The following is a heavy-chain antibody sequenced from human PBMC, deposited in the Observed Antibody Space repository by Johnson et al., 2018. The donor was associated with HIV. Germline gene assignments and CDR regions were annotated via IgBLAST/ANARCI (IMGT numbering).Heavy chain of an antibody. CDR2: RGEDGINK. Sequence: VQLVEEGGGVGEAGRSLRLSGAASGFTFSTYAMHWVRQAPGKGLERVTMRGEDGINKYYADSVKGRLPLSRDNSKDTLYLQMHSLRPEDTARYYCARDPPYGGNPSAFDVWGQGTMVTVSS. J-gene: IGHJ3*01. D-gene: IGHD4-23*01. CDR3: ARDPPYGGNPSAFDV. V-gene: IGHV3-30-3*01. CDR1: GFTFSTYA.